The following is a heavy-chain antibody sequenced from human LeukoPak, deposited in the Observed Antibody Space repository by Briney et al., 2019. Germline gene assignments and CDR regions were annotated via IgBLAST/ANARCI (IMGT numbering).Heavy chain of an antibody. J-gene: IGHJ4*02. CDR2: IVASGGST. D-gene: IGHD1/OR15-1a*01. V-gene: IGHV3-23*01. CDR1: GFTFSTYA. Sequence: GGSLRLSCAASGFTFSTYAMSWVRQAPGKGLDWVSTIVASGGSTYYADSVKGRFTISRDNSKNTLYLQMNSLRAEDTAVFNCAKADGWNNYDTRVFDFWGQGTLVTVSS. CDR3: AKADGWNNYDTRVFDF.